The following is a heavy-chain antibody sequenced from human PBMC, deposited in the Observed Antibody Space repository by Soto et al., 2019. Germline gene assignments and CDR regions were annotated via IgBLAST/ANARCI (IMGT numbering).Heavy chain of an antibody. J-gene: IGHJ4*02. CDR3: ARAYSNSWYPFDY. Sequence: CKGSGYSFTSYWISWVRQMPGKGLEWMGRIDPSDSYTNYSPSFQGHVTISADKSISTAYLQWSSLKASDTAMYYCARAYSNSWYPFDYWGQGTLVTSPQ. CDR1: GYSFTSYW. D-gene: IGHD6-13*01. V-gene: IGHV5-10-1*01. CDR2: IDPSDSYT.